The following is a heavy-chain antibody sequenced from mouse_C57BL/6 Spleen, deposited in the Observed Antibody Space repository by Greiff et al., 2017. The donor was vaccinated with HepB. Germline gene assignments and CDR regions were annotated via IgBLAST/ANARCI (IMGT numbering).Heavy chain of an antibody. Sequence: VQLQESGAELARPGASVKMSCKASGYTFTSYTMHWVKQRPGQGLEWIGYINPSSGYTKYNQKFKDKATLTADKSSSTAYMQLSSLTSEDSAVYYCARGATPTYWGQGTTLTVSS. CDR3: ARGATPTY. D-gene: IGHD3-1*01. J-gene: IGHJ2*01. CDR2: INPSSGYT. V-gene: IGHV1-4*01. CDR1: GYTFTSYT.